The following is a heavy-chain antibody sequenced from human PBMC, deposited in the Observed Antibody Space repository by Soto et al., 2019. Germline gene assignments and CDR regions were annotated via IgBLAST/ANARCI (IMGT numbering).Heavy chain of an antibody. V-gene: IGHV1-69*13. J-gene: IGHJ6*02. D-gene: IGHD6-6*01. CDR1: GGTFSSYA. CDR2: IIPIFGTA. CDR3: ARDIGSSSAPSGYYYYGMDV. Sequence: SVKVSCKASGGTFSSYAISWVRQAPGQGLEWMGGIIPIFGTANYAQKFQGRVTITADESTSTAYMELSSLRSEDTAVYYCARDIGSSSAPSGYYYYGMDVWGQGTTVTVSS.